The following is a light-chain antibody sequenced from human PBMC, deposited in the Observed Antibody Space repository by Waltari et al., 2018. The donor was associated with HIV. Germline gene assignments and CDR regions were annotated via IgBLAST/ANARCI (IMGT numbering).Light chain of an antibody. CDR1: QTVTNK. J-gene: IGKJ3*01. CDR2: DAS. CDR3: QQSFSSPLT. V-gene: IGKV1-39*01. Sequence: DIQMTQSPSSLSASVGDSVTITCRASQTVTNKVNWYQQKPGKAPKVLIYDASTLQSGVPSRFRGGGSWTDFTLTITSLQLDDFATYFCQQSFSSPLTFGPGTKVGI.